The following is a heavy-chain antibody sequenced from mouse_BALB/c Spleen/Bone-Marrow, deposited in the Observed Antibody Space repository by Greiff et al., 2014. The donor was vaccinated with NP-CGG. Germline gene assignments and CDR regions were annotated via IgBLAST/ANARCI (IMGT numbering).Heavy chain of an antibody. CDR1: GYTFTSYV. CDR3: AREGVDYFDY. Sequence: VHVKQSGPELVKLGASVKMSCKASGYTFTSYVIHWVKQKPGQGLEWIGYINPYNDATKFNERFKGKATLTSDKSSSTAYMVLSSLTSEDSAVYYCAREGVDYFDYWGQGTTLTVSS. J-gene: IGHJ2*01. CDR2: INPYNDAT. V-gene: IGHV1-14*01.